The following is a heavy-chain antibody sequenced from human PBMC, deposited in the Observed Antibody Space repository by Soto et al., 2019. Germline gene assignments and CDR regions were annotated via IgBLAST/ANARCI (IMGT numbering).Heavy chain of an antibody. CDR3: VPELRYFDWSV. V-gene: IGHV3-23*01. CDR2: IGGNGGTT. D-gene: IGHD3-9*01. CDR1: GFIFINYA. Sequence: GGSLRLSCAASGFIFINYAMSWVRQAPGKGLEWVSTIGGNGGTTYYADSVRGRFTISRDNSKNTLYLQMNSLRAEDTALYYCVPELRYFDWSVWGRGTTVTVSS. J-gene: IGHJ6*04.